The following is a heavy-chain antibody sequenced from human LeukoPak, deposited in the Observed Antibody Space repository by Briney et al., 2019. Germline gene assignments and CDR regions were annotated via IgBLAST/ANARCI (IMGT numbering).Heavy chain of an antibody. CDR3: ARDETAYSSSGPADY. CDR2: ISSGSSYI. D-gene: IGHD6-6*01. V-gene: IGHV3-21*01. J-gene: IGHJ4*02. CDR1: GFTFSSYT. Sequence: GGSLRLSCAASGFTFSSYTMNWVRQAPGKRLEWVSYISSGSSYINYADSVRGRFTISRDNAKNSLYLQMNSLRAEDTAVYYCARDETAYSSSGPADYWGQGTLVTVSS.